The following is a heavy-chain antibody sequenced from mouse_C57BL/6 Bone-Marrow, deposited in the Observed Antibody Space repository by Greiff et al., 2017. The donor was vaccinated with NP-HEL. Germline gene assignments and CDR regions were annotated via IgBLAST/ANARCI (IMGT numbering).Heavy chain of an antibody. CDR1: GYTFTNYW. CDR3: ARVTTVVVDY. Sequence: QVQLQQSGAELVRPGTSVKMSCKASGYTFTNYWIGWAKQRPGHGLEWIGDIYPGGGYTNYNVKFKGKATLTADKSSSTAYMQFSSLTSEDSAIYYCARVTTVVVDYWGQGTTLTVSS. CDR2: IYPGGGYT. V-gene: IGHV1-63*01. J-gene: IGHJ2*01. D-gene: IGHD1-1*01.